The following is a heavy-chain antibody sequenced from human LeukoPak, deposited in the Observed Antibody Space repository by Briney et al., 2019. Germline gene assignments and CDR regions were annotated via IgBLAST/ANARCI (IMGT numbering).Heavy chain of an antibody. CDR3: ARRVGLDWFDP. Sequence: SETLSLTCTVSGGSISSSSYYWGWIRQPPGKGLEWIGHIYYNGITYYNPSLKSRVIISLDTSKNQFSLKLSSVTAADTAVYYCARRVGLDWFDPWGQGTLVTVSS. V-gene: IGHV4-39*01. J-gene: IGHJ5*02. CDR2: IYYNGIT. D-gene: IGHD1-26*01. CDR1: GGSISSSSYY.